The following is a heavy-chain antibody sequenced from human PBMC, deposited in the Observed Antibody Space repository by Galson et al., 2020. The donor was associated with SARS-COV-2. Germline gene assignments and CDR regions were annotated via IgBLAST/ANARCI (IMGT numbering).Heavy chain of an antibody. Sequence: ETSETRSLTCAVSGGSISSGGYSWSWIRQTPGKGLEWIGYIYHSGDTYYNPSLKSRVTISVDRSKNQFSLKMTSMTAADTAVYFCASPGPRLYRRSCADWGHGILVTVSS. CDR3: ASPGPRLYRRSCAD. V-gene: IGHV4-30-2*01. J-gene: IGHJ4*01. CDR1: GGSISSGGYS. CDR2: IYHSGDT. D-gene: IGHD2-2*02.